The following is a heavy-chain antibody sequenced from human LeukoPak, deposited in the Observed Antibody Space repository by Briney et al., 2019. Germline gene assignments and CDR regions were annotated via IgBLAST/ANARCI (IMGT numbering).Heavy chain of an antibody. CDR3: ARSGSWNWFDP. CDR1: GYSISSGYY. CDR2: IYYSGST. J-gene: IGHJ5*02. V-gene: IGHV4-61*01. D-gene: IGHD2-2*03. Sequence: SETLSLTCTVSGYSISSGYYWSWIRQPPGKGLEWIGYIYYSGSTNYNPSLKSRVTISVDTSKNQFSLKLSSVTAADTAVYYCARSGSWNWFDPWGQGTLVTVSS.